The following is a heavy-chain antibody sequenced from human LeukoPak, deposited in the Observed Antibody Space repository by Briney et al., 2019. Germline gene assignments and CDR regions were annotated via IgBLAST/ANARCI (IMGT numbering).Heavy chain of an antibody. CDR1: GGSISSGGYY. Sequence: SQTLSLTCTVSGGSISSGGYYWSWIRQHPGKGLEWIWYIYYSGSTYYNPSLKSRVTISVDTSKNQFSLKLSSVTAADTAVYYCARVYDFWSGYYSFDYWGQGNLVTVSS. J-gene: IGHJ4*02. CDR2: IYYSGST. V-gene: IGHV4-31*03. CDR3: ARVYDFWSGYYSFDY. D-gene: IGHD3-3*01.